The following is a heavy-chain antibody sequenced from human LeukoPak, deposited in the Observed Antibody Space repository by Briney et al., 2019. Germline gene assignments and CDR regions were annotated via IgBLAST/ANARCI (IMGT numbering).Heavy chain of an antibody. J-gene: IGHJ4*02. D-gene: IGHD6-13*01. CDR2: IYYSGSA. CDR1: GGSVSSGTYY. CDR3: ARKPIVSSAWYYFDY. Sequence: SETLSLTCTVSGGSVSSGTYYWSWIRQPPGKGLEWIGNIYYSGSAYYNPSLKSRVTMSVDTSKNQFSLKLSSVTAADTAVYYCARKPIVSSAWYYFDYWGQGTLVTVSS. V-gene: IGHV4-39*07.